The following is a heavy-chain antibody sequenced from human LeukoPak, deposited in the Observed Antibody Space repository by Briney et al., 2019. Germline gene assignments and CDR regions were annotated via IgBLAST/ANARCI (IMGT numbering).Heavy chain of an antibody. Sequence: PGGSLRLSCGASGFXFSSYAMSWVRQAPGKGLEWVSSISSSSSYIYYADSVKGRFTISRDNAKNSLYLQMNSLRAEDTAVYYCARALPSPLYSGSYADAFDIWGQGTMVTVSS. V-gene: IGHV3-21*01. D-gene: IGHD1-26*01. CDR2: ISSSSSYI. CDR1: GFXFSSYA. CDR3: ARALPSPLYSGSYADAFDI. J-gene: IGHJ3*02.